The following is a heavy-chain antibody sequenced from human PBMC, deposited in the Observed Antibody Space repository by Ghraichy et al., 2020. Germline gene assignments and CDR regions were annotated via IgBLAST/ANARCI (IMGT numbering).Heavy chain of an antibody. V-gene: IGHV4-61*01. CDR1: GGSVSSSPYY. CDR3: ARAGDSSGYYYYYYGMDV. D-gene: IGHD3-22*01. Sequence: SETLSLTCSVSGGSVSSSPYYWAWIRQPPGKGLEWIGYIYYSGTAKYNPSLKSRVTISVDTSKNQFSLKLRSVTAADTAVYYCARAGDSSGYYYYYYGMDVWGQGTTGTVSS. CDR2: IYYSGTA. J-gene: IGHJ6*02.